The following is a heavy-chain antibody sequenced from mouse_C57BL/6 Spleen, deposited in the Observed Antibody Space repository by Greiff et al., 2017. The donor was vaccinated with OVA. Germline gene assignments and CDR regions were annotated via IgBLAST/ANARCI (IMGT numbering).Heavy chain of an antibody. D-gene: IGHD2-5*01. J-gene: IGHJ4*01. CDR3: ARNGGYYSNYPYYAMDY. CDR2: IWSGGST. CDR1: GFSLTSYG. V-gene: IGHV2-2*01. Sequence: QVQLQQSGPGLVQPSQSLSITCTVSGFSLTSYGVHWVRQSPGKGLEWLGVIWSGGSTDYNAAFISRLSISKDNSKSQVFFKMNSLQADDTAIYYCARNGGYYSNYPYYAMDYWGQGTSVTVSS.